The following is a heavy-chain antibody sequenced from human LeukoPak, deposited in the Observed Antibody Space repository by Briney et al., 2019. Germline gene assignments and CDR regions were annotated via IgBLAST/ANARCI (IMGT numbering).Heavy chain of an antibody. CDR3: ATAIGRDGYNPKFDY. V-gene: IGHV1-2*02. J-gene: IGHJ4*02. CDR1: GYTFTGYY. D-gene: IGHD5-24*01. CDR2: INPNSGGT. Sequence: ASVKVSCKASGYTFTGYYMHWVRQAPGQGLEWMGWINPNSGGTNYAQKFQGRVTMTRDTSISTAYMELSRLRSEDTAVYYCATAIGRDGYNPKFDYWGQGTLVTVSS.